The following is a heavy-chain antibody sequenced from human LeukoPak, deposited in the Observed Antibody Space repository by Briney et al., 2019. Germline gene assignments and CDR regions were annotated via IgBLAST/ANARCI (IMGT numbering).Heavy chain of an antibody. J-gene: IGHJ4*02. CDR3: VRDRDGSGYYYLY. CDR1: GFTFSSFS. Sequence: PGGSLRLSCAASGFTFSSFSMNWVRQAPGKGLEWVSYISSGRGTIYYADSVKGRFTISRDNAKNSLFLQMNSLRAEDTALYYCVRDRDGSGYYYLYWGQGTLVTVSS. V-gene: IGHV3-48*01. CDR2: ISSGRGTI. D-gene: IGHD3-22*01.